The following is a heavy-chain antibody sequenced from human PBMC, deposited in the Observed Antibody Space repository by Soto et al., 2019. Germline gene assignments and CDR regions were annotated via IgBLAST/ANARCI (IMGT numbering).Heavy chain of an antibody. D-gene: IGHD2-15*01. J-gene: IGHJ6*02. Sequence: ASVKVSCTASGGTFSSYAISWVRQSPGQGLEWMGVIIPIFGTANYAQKFQGRVTITADESTRTAYMELSSLRSEDTAVYYCARAVETYYYYGMDVWGQGTTVTVSS. CDR3: ARAVETYYYYGMDV. CDR2: IIPIFGTA. V-gene: IGHV1-69*13. CDR1: GGTFSSYA.